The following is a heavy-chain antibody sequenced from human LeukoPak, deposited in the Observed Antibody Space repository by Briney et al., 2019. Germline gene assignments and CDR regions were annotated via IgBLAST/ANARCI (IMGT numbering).Heavy chain of an antibody. CDR1: GDSINNHDW. CDR3: VANGYYCLDQ. J-gene: IGHJ4*01. CDR2: IHDGGTP. V-gene: IGHV4/OR15-8*01. Sequence: PSETLSLICGISGDSINNHDWWSWVRPPPGKGLEWIAEIHDGGTPNYNPSLKSRVTISVDKFKTQFSLNLNSVTAADTAVYECVANGYYCLDQWGHGTLVTVSP. D-gene: IGHD5-18*01.